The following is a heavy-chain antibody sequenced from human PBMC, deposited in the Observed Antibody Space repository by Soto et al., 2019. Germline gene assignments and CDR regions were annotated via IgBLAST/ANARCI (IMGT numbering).Heavy chain of an antibody. CDR2: ISSGSTTI. Sequence: LRLSCAASGFSFSSSTMNWVRQAPGKGLEWVSYISSGSTTIYYAESVKGRFTISRDNGKNSLYLQMNSLRDEDTAVYYCARVRRNDASDYYGMDVWGQGTTVTVSS. CDR1: GFSFSSST. D-gene: IGHD1-1*01. CDR3: ARVRRNDASDYYGMDV. J-gene: IGHJ6*02. V-gene: IGHV3-48*02.